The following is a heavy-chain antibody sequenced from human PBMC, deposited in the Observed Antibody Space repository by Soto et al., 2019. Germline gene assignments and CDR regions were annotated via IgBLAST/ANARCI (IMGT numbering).Heavy chain of an antibody. D-gene: IGHD2-2*01. V-gene: IGHV3-23*01. J-gene: IGHJ6*02. CDR1: GFTFSSYA. CDR2: ISGSGGST. CDR3: ARRAYCSSTSCSMGHYYGMDV. Sequence: EVQLLESGGGLVQPGGSLRLSCAASGFTFSSYAMSWVRQAPGKGLEWVSAISGSGGSTYYAESVRGRFTISRDNSKNTLYLQMNSLRAEDTAVYYCARRAYCSSTSCSMGHYYGMDVWGQGTTVTVSS.